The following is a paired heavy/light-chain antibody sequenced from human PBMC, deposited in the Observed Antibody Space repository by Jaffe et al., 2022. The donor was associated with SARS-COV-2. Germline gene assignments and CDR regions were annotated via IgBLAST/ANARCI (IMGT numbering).Heavy chain of an antibody. CDR1: GFTFNTYW. D-gene: IGHD1-26*01. CDR3: ARDPEHYPD. J-gene: IGHJ4*02. V-gene: IGHV3-74*01. CDR2: INSDGRRT. Sequence: EVQLVESGGGIVQPGGSLRLSCAASGFTFNTYWMHWVRQAPGKGLVWVSRINSDGRRTSYADSVKGRFTISRDNAKNTLYLQMNSLRVEDTGVYYCARDPEHYPDWGQGTLVTVSS.
Light chain of an antibody. Sequence: QAVVTQEPSLTVSPGGTVTLTCGSSTGAVTSGHYPYWFQQQPGQAPRTLIYDTNGKQSWTPARFSGSLLGGKAALTLSGAQPEDEAEYYCMLSYSGPQGVFGGGTKLTVL. V-gene: IGLV7-46*01. J-gene: IGLJ3*02. CDR3: MLSYSGPQGV. CDR1: TGAVTSGHY. CDR2: DTN.